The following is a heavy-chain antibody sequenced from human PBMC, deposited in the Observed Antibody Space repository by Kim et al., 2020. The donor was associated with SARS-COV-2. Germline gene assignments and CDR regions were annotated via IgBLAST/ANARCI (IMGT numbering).Heavy chain of an antibody. CDR1: GGSISSSSYY. J-gene: IGHJ5*02. Sequence: SETLSLTCTVSGGSISSSSYYWGWIRQPPGKGLEWIGSISYSGSTYYNPSLKSLVSISVDTSKNQFSLKLSSVTAADTAVYYCAGTTGGWFDPWGQGSLVTVSS. CDR2: ISYSGST. D-gene: IGHD1-1*01. V-gene: IGHV4-39*07. CDR3: AGTTGGWFDP.